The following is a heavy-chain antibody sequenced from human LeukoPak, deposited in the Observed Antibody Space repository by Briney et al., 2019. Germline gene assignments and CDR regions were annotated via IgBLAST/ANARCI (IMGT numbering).Heavy chain of an antibody. CDR2: INHSGST. V-gene: IGHV4-34*01. Sequence: SETLSLTCAVYGGSFSGYYWSWIRQPPGKGLEWIGEINHSGSTNYNPSLKSRVTISVDTSKNQFPLKLSSVTAADTAVYYCARGRGYSYGYSDYWGQGTLVTVSS. CDR3: ARGRGYSYGYSDY. D-gene: IGHD5-18*01. CDR1: GGSFSGYY. J-gene: IGHJ4*02.